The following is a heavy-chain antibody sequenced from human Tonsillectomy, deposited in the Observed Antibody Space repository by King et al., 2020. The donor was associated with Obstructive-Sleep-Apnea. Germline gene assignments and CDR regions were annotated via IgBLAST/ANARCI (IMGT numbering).Heavy chain of an antibody. CDR2: IWYDGSNK. V-gene: IGHV3-33*01. CDR3: ARELGWAASGVGDY. J-gene: IGHJ4*02. Sequence: VQLVESGGGVVQPGRSLRLSCAASGFTFSSYGMHWVRQAPGKGLEWVAVIWYDGSNKYYADSVKGRFTLSRDNSKNTLYLQMNSLRAEDTAVYYCARELGWAASGVGDYWGQGTLVTVSS. D-gene: IGHD6-19*01. CDR1: GFTFSSYG.